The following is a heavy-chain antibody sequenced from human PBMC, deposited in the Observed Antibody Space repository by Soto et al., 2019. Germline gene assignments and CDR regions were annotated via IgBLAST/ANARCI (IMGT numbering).Heavy chain of an antibody. CDR2: ISGSDGST. D-gene: IGHD6-13*01. J-gene: IGHJ1*01. CDR1: GFTFSTYA. V-gene: IGHV3-23*01. Sequence: EVQLLESGGGLVQPGGSLRLSCAASGFTFSTYAMSWVRQAPGKGLEWVSTISGSDGSTYYADSVKGRFTTSRDKAKNTLYLQMNSLRGDDTAVYYCAKDRSITWYHLQHWGQGTLVTVFS. CDR3: AKDRSITWYHLQH.